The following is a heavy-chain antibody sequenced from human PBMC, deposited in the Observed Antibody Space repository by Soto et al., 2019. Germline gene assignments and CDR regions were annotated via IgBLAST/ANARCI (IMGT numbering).Heavy chain of an antibody. CDR3: ARGCGSSACPLCFDY. J-gene: IGHJ4*02. CDR1: GFSFSNYW. Sequence: EVQLVESGGGSVQPGGSLRLSCAASGFSFSNYWMNWVRQAPGTGLEWVAAIKQDGTDNNYVDSVKGRFSIFRDNAKNLRYLQMDSLRAEDTAVDYCARGCGSSACPLCFDYWGQGALVAVSS. V-gene: IGHV3-7*01. CDR2: IKQDGTDN. D-gene: IGHD3-22*01.